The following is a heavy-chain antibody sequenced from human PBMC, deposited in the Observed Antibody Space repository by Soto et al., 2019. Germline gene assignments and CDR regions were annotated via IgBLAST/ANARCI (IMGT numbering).Heavy chain of an antibody. CDR2: IYYSGST. V-gene: IGHV4-31*03. J-gene: IGHJ4*02. D-gene: IGHD3-10*01. CDR1: GGSISSGGYY. CDR3: ARDGSGNTYDY. Sequence: QVQLQESGPGLVKPSQTLSLTCTVSGGSISSGGYYWSWISQHPGKGLEWIGYIYYSGSTYYNPSLKSRVTISGDRAKNQLSQKQRSVTDAATAVYYCARDGSGNTYDYRGQGNLDTVSS.